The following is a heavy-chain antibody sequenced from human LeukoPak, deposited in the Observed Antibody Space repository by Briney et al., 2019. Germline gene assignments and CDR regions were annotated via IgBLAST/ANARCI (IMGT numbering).Heavy chain of an antibody. V-gene: IGHV1-2*02. CDR1: GYTFTGYY. Sequence: GASVKVSCKASGYTFTGYYMHWVRQAPGQGLEWMGWINPNSGGTNYAQKLQGRVTMTTDTSTSTAYMELRSLRSDDTAVYYCARVFNYYDSSGYYYWFDPWGQGTLVTVSS. CDR3: ARVFNYYDSSGYYYWFDP. CDR2: INPNSGGT. J-gene: IGHJ5*02. D-gene: IGHD3-22*01.